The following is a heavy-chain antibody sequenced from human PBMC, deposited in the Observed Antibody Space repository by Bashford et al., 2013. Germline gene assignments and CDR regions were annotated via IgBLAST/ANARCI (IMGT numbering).Heavy chain of an antibody. CDR2: IYPGDSDT. CDR1: GYTFGGYW. V-gene: IGHV5-51*01. CDR3: ARLEYQVMLWNSPYYYGMDV. J-gene: IGHJ6*02. D-gene: IGHD2-2*01. Sequence: GESLKISCKGSGYTFGGYWIAWVRQMPGKGLEWMGIIYPGDSDTRYSPSFEGQVTISADRSISTTYLQWGGLKASDTAMYYCARLEYQVMLWNSPYYYGMDVWGQGTTVTVSS.